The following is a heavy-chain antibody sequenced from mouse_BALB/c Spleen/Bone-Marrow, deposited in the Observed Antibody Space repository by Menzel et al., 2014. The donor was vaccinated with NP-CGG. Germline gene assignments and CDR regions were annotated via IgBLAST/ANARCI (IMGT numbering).Heavy chain of an antibody. D-gene: IGHD2-1*01. CDR3: NANYGNYYYPLDY. V-gene: IGHV14-4*02. CDR1: GFNIKDYY. CDR2: IDPENGDT. J-gene: IGHJ4*01. Sequence: VQLQQSGAELVRPGASVNLSCTASGFNIKDYYIHWVNQRPEQGLEWIGWIDPENGDTEYAPKFQGKATMTADTSSNTASLRHLSLTSDDATVYYCNANYGNYYYPLDYWGQGTLVTVSS.